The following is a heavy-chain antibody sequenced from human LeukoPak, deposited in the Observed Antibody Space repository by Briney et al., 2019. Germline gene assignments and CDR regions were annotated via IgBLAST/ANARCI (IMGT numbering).Heavy chain of an antibody. CDR3: ARDHYGDYGSPDY. CDR1: GFTFSSYA. D-gene: IGHD4-17*01. J-gene: IGHJ4*02. V-gene: IGHV3-30*01. Sequence: GRSLRLFCAASGFTFSSYAMHWVRQAPGKGLAWVAVISFDGSNKYYADSVKGRCTISRDKSKNTLYLQMNSLRAEDTAVYYCARDHYGDYGSPDYWGQGTLVTVYS. CDR2: ISFDGSNK.